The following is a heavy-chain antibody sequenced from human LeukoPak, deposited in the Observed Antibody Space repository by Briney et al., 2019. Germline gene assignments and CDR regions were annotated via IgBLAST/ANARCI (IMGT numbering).Heavy chain of an antibody. V-gene: IGHV3-53*01. D-gene: IGHD3-22*01. Sequence: PGGSLRLSCAASGFSVSSNYTSWVRQAPGKGLEWVSVIYSGGSTYYADSVKGRFTISRDNSKNTLYLQMNSLRAEDTAVYYCATYYYDSSGYTQGSMDVWGQGTTVTVSS. J-gene: IGHJ6*02. CDR3: ATYYYDSSGYTQGSMDV. CDR1: GFSVSSNY. CDR2: IYSGGST.